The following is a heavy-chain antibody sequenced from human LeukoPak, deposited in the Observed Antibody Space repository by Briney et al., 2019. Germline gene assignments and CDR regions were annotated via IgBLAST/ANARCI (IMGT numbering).Heavy chain of an antibody. CDR3: TVIVGFPS. CDR1: GFTFSVSG. D-gene: IGHD3-22*01. J-gene: IGHJ4*02. Sequence: GGSLRLSCAASGFTFSVSGVQWVRKAPGKGLEWVGRIRSKRNNYATAYAASVEGRITISRDDSRNTAYLQMNSLKAEDTAVYYCTVIVGFPSRGQGTLVTVSS. CDR2: IRSKRNNYAT. V-gene: IGHV3-73*01.